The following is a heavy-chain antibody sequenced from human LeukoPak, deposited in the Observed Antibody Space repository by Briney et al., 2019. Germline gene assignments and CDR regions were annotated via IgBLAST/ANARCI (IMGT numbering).Heavy chain of an antibody. V-gene: IGHV4-59*01. CDR3: ARGKYCTNGVCYGRSYYYMDV. J-gene: IGHJ6*03. CDR1: GGSISSYY. D-gene: IGHD2-8*01. Sequence: ETLSLTCTVSGGSISSYYWSWIRQPPGKGLEWIGYIYYSGSTNYNPSLKSRVTISVDTSKNQFSLKLSSVTAADTAVYYCARGKYCTNGVCYGRSYYYMDVWGKGTTVTVSS. CDR2: IYYSGST.